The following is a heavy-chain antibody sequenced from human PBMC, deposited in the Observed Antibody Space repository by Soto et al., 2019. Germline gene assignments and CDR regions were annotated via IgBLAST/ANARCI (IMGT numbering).Heavy chain of an antibody. D-gene: IGHD2-15*01. Sequence: EVQLVESGGGLVQPGGSLRLSCAASGFTVSSNYMSWVRQAPGKGLEWVSVIYSGGSTYYSDSVKGRFTISRHNSKNTLYLQVSSLSAEDTAVYYCARSDCSGGRCPNPRPYYYYMDVWGKWTTVTVSS. CDR3: ARSDCSGGRCPNPRPYYYYMDV. CDR2: IYSGGST. J-gene: IGHJ6*03. CDR1: GFTVSSNY. V-gene: IGHV3-53*04.